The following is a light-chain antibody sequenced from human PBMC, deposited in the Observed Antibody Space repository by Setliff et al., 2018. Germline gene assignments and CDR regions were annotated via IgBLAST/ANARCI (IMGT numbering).Light chain of an antibody. CDR1: SSDVGRYNF. CDR3: SSYAASYNPYV. V-gene: IGLV2-11*01. Sequence: QSALTQPRSVSGSPGQSVTISCTGTSSDVGRYNFVSWYQQHPGKAPKLIIYDVTKRPSGVPDRFSGSKSGNTASLTVSGLQADDEADYYCSSYAASYNPYVFGTGTKVTVL. J-gene: IGLJ1*01. CDR2: DVT.